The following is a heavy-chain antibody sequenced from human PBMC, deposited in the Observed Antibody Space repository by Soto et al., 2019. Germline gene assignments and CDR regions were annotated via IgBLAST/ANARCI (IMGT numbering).Heavy chain of an antibody. V-gene: IGHV3-30-3*01. CDR1: GFTFSSYA. CDR2: ISYDGSNK. D-gene: IGHD5-12*01. Sequence: GGSLRLSCAASGFTFSSYAMHWVRQAPGKGLEWVAVISYDGSNKYYADSVKGRFTISRDNSKNTLYLQMNSLRAEDTAVYYCAREMATILPEILFDYWGQGTLVTVSS. CDR3: AREMATILPEILFDY. J-gene: IGHJ4*02.